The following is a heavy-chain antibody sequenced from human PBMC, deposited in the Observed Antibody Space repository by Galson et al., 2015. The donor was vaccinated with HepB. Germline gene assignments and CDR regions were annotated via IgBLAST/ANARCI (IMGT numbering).Heavy chain of an antibody. CDR1: GFTFSSYG. D-gene: IGHD2-2*01. J-gene: IGHJ5*02. V-gene: IGHV3-33*01. CDR3: ARGGPIVVAPWGHGGVDP. CDR2: IWYDGSNK. Sequence: SLRLSCAASGFTFSSYGMHWVRQAPGKGLEWVAVIWYDGSNKYYADSVKGRFTISRDNSKNTLYLQMNSLRAEDTAVYYCARGGPIVVAPWGHGGVDPWGQGTLVTVSS.